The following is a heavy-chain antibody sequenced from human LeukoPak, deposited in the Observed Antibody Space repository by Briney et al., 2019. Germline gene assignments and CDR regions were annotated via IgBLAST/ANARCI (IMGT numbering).Heavy chain of an antibody. Sequence: GESLKISCKGSGYSFTSYWIGWVRQMPGKDLEWMGIIYPGDSDTRYSPSFQGQVTISADKSTSTAYLQWSGLKASDTAMYYCARHRATYYYDSSGYYFDYWGQGTLVTVSS. CDR2: IYPGDSDT. V-gene: IGHV5-51*01. CDR1: GYSFTSYW. D-gene: IGHD3-22*01. J-gene: IGHJ4*02. CDR3: ARHRATYYYDSSGYYFDY.